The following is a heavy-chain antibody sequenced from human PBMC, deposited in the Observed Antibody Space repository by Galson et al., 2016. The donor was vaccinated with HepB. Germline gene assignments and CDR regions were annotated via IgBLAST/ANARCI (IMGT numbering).Heavy chain of an antibody. J-gene: IGHJ4*02. CDR3: SSRDFTHYGVDY. D-gene: IGHD3-16*01. Sequence: SLRLSCACSGFIFSGSVMPWVPQASGKGLEWVRPIRRKPPSSATAYATSVEGRFTISIDDSKHTTYLLMHSLKTEDTAVYYCSSRDFTHYGVDYWGLGTPVIVSS. CDR2: IRRKPPSSAT. V-gene: IGHV3-73*01. CDR1: GFIFSGSV.